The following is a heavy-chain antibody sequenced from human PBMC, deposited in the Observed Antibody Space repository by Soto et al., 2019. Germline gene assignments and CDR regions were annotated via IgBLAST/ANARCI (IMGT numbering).Heavy chain of an antibody. D-gene: IGHD2-2*01. CDR2: ISAYNGNT. CDR1: GYTFTSYG. V-gene: IGHV1-18*01. Sequence: QVQLVQSGAEVKKPGASVKVSCKASGYTFTSYGISWVRQAPGQGLEWMGWISAYNGNTNYAQKLQGRVTMTTDTSTSTAYMKLRSMRTDDTAAYYCGREETTYYSSTTCCPSSYYYYMDVWGKGTTVTVSS. CDR3: GREETTYYSSTTCCPSSYYYYMDV. J-gene: IGHJ6*03.